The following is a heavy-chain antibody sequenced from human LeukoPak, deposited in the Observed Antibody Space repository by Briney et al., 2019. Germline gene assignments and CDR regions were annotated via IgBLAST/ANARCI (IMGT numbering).Heavy chain of an antibody. Sequence: GGSLRLSCVASGFTFSSYAMSWVRQAPGKGLEWVASISVSGGTTYYLDSVRGRFTISRDNSKNTLYLQMNSLRAEDTAIYSCARDIRGSGNYGWFDPWGQGTLVTVSS. J-gene: IGHJ5*02. V-gene: IGHV3-23*01. CDR2: ISVSGGTT. CDR1: GFTFSSYA. D-gene: IGHD3-10*01. CDR3: ARDIRGSGNYGWFDP.